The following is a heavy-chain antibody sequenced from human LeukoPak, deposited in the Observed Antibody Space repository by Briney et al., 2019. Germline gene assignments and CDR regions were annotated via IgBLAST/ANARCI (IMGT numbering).Heavy chain of an antibody. V-gene: IGHV4-59*11. Sequence: PSGTLSLTCNVSGDSINSHYWSWIRQPPGKGLEWIGYVYNSRSTNYNPSLKSRVTISEDKSKNQPSLRLTSVTAADTAVYYCARGGGSGPYNWFDPWGQGILVTVSS. CDR1: GDSINSHY. CDR2: VYNSRST. CDR3: ARGGGSGPYNWFDP. D-gene: IGHD6-19*01. J-gene: IGHJ5*02.